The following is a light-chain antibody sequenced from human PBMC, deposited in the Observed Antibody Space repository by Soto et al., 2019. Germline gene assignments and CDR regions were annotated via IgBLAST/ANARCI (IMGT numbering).Light chain of an antibody. Sequence: DVQMTQSPSTLSASVGDTITIICRASQSVSSWVAWYQQKPGKAPKLLIYKASSLESGIPSRFSGSGSGTEFTLPITSLQPDDFATYYCQQYDSYSLTFGPGTTVDIK. CDR3: QQYDSYSLT. J-gene: IGKJ3*01. CDR2: KAS. CDR1: QSVSSW. V-gene: IGKV1-5*03.